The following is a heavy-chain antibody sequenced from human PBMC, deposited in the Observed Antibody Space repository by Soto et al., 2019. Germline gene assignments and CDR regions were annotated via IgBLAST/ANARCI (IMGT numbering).Heavy chain of an antibody. D-gene: IGHD2-15*01. J-gene: IGHJ4*02. Sequence: PGGSLRLSCAASGFTFSSYWMHWVRQAPGKGLVWVSRISDTGGSTYYADSVKGRFTISRDSSKNTLYLQMNSLRADDTAIYYCAKVGELAVGGFDYWGQGTLVTVSS. CDR2: ISDTGGST. V-gene: IGHV3-23*01. CDR3: AKVGELAVGGFDY. CDR1: GFTFSSYW.